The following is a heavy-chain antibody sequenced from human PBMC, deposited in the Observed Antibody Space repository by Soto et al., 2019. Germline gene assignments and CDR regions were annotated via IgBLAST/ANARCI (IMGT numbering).Heavy chain of an antibody. D-gene: IGHD6-13*01. Sequence: EVQLEESGGDLVQPGGSLRLSCAASGFTLSAYWMTWVRQAPGKGLEWVANINRDGSKKSYLDSVRGRFTSSRDNVGNELYLQRHSLRADDTALYYCARDVSPGSSSLYLDAFDIWGQGTMVTVSS. CDR1: GFTLSAYW. J-gene: IGHJ3*02. V-gene: IGHV3-7*05. CDR3: ARDVSPGSSSLYLDAFDI. CDR2: INRDGSKK.